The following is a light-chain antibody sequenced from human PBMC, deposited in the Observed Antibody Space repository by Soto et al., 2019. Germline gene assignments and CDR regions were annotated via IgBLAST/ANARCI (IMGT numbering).Light chain of an antibody. V-gene: IGLV2-11*01. CDR2: DVS. CDR3: CSYAGSSAV. CDR1: SSDVGGYNY. Sequence: QSALTQPRSVSGSPGQSVTFSCTGTSSDVGGYNYVSWYQQHPGKAPKLMIYDVSKRPSGVPDRFSGSKSGNTASLTISGLQAEDEADYYCCSYAGSSAVFGGGTQLTVL. J-gene: IGLJ7*01.